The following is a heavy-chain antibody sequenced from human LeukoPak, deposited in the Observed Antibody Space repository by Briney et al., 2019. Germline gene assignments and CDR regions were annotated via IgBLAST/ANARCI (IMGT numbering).Heavy chain of an antibody. Sequence: PGGSLRLSCAASGFTFSSYGMHWVRQAPGKGLEWVAVISYDGSNKYYADSVKGRFTISRDNSKNTLYLQMNSLRAEDTAVYYCASSVDIVATALGYWGQGTLVTVSS. CDR3: ASSVDIVATALGY. V-gene: IGHV3-30*03. CDR1: GFTFSSYG. J-gene: IGHJ4*02. CDR2: ISYDGSNK. D-gene: IGHD5-12*01.